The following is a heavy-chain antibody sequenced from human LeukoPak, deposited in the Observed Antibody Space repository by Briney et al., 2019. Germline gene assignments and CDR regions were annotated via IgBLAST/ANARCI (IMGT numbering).Heavy chain of an antibody. V-gene: IGHV1-69*05. D-gene: IGHD3-22*01. J-gene: IGHJ4*02. CDR1: GGTFSSYA. CDR3: ARDSGYYDSSGYYYY. Sequence: ASVKVSCKASGGTFSSYAISWVRQAPGQGLEWMGGIIPIFGTANYAQKFQGRVTITTNESTSTAYMELSSLRSEDTAVYYCARDSGYYDSSGYYYYWGQGTLVTVSS. CDR2: IIPIFGTA.